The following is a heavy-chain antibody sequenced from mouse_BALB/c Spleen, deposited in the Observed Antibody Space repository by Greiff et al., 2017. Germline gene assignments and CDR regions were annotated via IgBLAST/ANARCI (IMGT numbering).Heavy chain of an antibody. CDR2: IDPENGDT. V-gene: IGHV14-4*02. CDR1: GFNIKDYY. Sequence: VQLKESGAELVRSGASVKLSCTASGFNIKDYYMHWVKQRPEQGLEWIGWIDPENGDTEYAPKFQGKATMTADTSSNTAYLQLSSLTSEDTAVYYCRGTTVPHYAMDDWGQGTSVTVSS. D-gene: IGHD1-1*01. J-gene: IGHJ4*01. CDR3: RGTTVPHYAMDD.